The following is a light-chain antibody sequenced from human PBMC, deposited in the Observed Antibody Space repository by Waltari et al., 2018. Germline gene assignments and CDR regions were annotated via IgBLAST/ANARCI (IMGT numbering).Light chain of an antibody. J-gene: IGKJ1*01. CDR1: QNIKIW. Sequence: DIQMTQSPSTLSASLRDRVPLTCRASQNIKIWLTWYQQKPGNAPNLLIYKASTLQSGVPSRFSGSGSGTEFTLTINSLEPEDFATYYCQQYETYPWTFGHGTKVEIK. CDR2: KAS. CDR3: QQYETYPWT. V-gene: IGKV1-5*03.